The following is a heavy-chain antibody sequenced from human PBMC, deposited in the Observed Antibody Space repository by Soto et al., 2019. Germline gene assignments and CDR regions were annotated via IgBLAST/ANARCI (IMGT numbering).Heavy chain of an antibody. CDR1: GYSFTGYY. Sequence: ASVKVSCKASGYSFTGYYIHWVRQAPGQGLEWMGWINPNSGSTKYAQKFQGRVTMTRDTSISTAYMELSRLRSDDTAVYYCARGRYYYDSSGYDHEYYFASWGQRTLVTVSS. V-gene: IGHV1-2*02. CDR2: INPNSGST. D-gene: IGHD3-22*01. CDR3: ARGRYYYDSSGYDHEYYFAS. J-gene: IGHJ4*02.